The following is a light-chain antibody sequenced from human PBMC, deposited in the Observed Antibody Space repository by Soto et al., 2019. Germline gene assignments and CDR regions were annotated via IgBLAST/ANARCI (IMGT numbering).Light chain of an antibody. CDR3: QQHRNWPLT. CDR1: QSVDSY. Sequence: EIVLTQSPATLSLSPGERATLSCRASQSVDSYLTWYQQKPGQAPRLLIYDVSKRATGIPVRFSGSGSGTDFTLTISSLEPEDVAVYYCQQHRNWPLTFGGGTKVEIK. J-gene: IGKJ4*01. V-gene: IGKV3-11*01. CDR2: DVS.